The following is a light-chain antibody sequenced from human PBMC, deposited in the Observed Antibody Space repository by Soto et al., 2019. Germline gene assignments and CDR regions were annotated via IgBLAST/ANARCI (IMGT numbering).Light chain of an antibody. CDR1: QGIGNY. CDR2: AAS. Sequence: DIQMTQSPSSLSASVGDRVTITCRASQGIGNYLAWFQQKPGKAPKSLIYAASGLQSGVPSKFSGSVSGTDFTLTISSMQTEDFATYYCQKYDSYPLTFGGGTKVEIK. CDR3: QKYDSYPLT. J-gene: IGKJ4*01. V-gene: IGKV1-16*02.